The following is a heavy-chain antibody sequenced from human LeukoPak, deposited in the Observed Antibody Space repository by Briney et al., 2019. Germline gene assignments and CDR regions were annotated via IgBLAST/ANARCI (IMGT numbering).Heavy chain of an antibody. CDR1: GFTFTSYG. CDR3: AKDRRMMSPHYGMDV. V-gene: IGHV3-30*18. J-gene: IGHJ6*02. D-gene: IGHD3-16*01. CDR2: ISYDGGYQ. Sequence: GGSLRLSCAASGFTFTSYGKLWVRQAPGKGLEWVTYISYDGGYQYYADSVKGRFTISRDNSKNTVYLQLNSLTPEDTAVYYCAKDRRMMSPHYGMDVWGQGTTVTVSS.